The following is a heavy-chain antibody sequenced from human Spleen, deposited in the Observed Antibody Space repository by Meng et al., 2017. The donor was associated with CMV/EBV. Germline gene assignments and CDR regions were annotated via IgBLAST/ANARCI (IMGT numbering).Heavy chain of an antibody. D-gene: IGHD1-14*01. CDR3: ARNRAY. Sequence: APGLSSAASGFTSSSYSLNWVCPAQGKGLEWVSSINRNSSYIYYADSVKGRFTISSDNAKNALYLQMNSLRAADTAVYYCARNRAYWGQGTLVTVSS. CDR1: GFTSSSYS. J-gene: IGHJ4*02. CDR2: INRNSSYI. V-gene: IGHV3-21*01.